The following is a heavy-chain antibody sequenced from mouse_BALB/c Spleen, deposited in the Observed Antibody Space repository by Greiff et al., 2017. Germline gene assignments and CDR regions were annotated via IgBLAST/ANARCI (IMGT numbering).Heavy chain of an antibody. V-gene: IGHV8-8*01. J-gene: IGHJ3*01. CDR2: IWWDDDK. CDR1: GFSLSTSGMG. Sequence: QVTLKVSGPGILQPSQTLSLTCSFSGFSLSTSGMGVGWIRQPSGKGLEWLAHIWWDDDKRYNPALKSRLTISKDTSSNQVFLKIASVDTADTATYYCARMGSVRRAWFAYWGQGTLVTVSA. CDR3: ARMGSVRRAWFAY. D-gene: IGHD2-14*01.